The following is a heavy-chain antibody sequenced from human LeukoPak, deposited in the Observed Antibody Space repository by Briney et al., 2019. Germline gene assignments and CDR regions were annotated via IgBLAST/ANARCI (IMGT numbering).Heavy chain of an antibody. Sequence: GGSLRLSCAASGFTFSSYAMSWVRQAPGKGLEWVSAISGSGGSTYYADSVKGRFTISRDNSKNTLYLQMNSLRAEDTAVYYCARVKNRGYYGSGGGDYWGQGTLVTVSS. CDR3: ARVKNRGYYGSGGGDY. V-gene: IGHV3-23*01. CDR2: ISGSGGST. D-gene: IGHD3-10*01. CDR1: GFTFSSYA. J-gene: IGHJ4*02.